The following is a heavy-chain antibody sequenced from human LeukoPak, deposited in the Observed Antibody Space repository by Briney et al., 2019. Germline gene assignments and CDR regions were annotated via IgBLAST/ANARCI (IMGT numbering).Heavy chain of an antibody. D-gene: IGHD3-22*01. CDR3: ARLARIGEVGFDP. CDR1: GGSISGYY. V-gene: IGHV4-59*12. CDR2: IYSSGTT. Sequence: SETLSLTCTVSGGSISGYYWSWIRQPPGKGLEWIGYIYSSGTTNYNPSLKSQITISLDTSKNQFSLKLSSVTAADTAVYYCARLARIGEVGFDPWGQGTLVTVSS. J-gene: IGHJ5*02.